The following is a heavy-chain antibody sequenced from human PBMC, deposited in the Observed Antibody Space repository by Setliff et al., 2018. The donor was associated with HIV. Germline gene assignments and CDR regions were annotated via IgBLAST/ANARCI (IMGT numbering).Heavy chain of an antibody. CDR2: IKTKSDGETA. D-gene: IGHD1-26*01. CDR3: ARDRGTQHYSFDY. V-gene: IGHV3-15*01. J-gene: IGHJ4*02. CDR1: GFTFSHAW. Sequence: GGSLRLSCAASGFTFSHAWMTWVRQAPGKGLEWVGRIKTKSDGETADYAAPVKGRFTISRDDSKNTLYLQMNSLKNEDTAVYYCARDRGTQHYSFDYWGQGTLVTVSS.